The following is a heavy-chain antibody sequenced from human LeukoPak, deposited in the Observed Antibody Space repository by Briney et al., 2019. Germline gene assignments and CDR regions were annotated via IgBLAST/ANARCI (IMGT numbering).Heavy chain of an antibody. V-gene: IGHV4-59*12. CDR2: IYYSGRT. J-gene: IGHJ5*02. Sequence: SETLSLTCTVSGASISSYYWSWIRQSPGKGLEWIGYIYYSGRTNYNPSLKSRVTISVDTSKNQFSLKLSSVTAADTAVYYCAREVFCSGGSCYSSYWSDPWGQGTLVNVYS. CDR1: GASISSYY. D-gene: IGHD2-15*01. CDR3: AREVFCSGGSCYSSYWSDP.